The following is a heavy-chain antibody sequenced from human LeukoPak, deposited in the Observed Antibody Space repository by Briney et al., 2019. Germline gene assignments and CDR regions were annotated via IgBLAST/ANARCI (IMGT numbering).Heavy chain of an antibody. J-gene: IGHJ4*02. CDR1: GYTFTGYY. CDR3: ARDRGVAPAAMNY. D-gene: IGHD2-2*01. CDR2: INPNSGGT. V-gene: IGHV1-2*02. Sequence: GASVKVSCKASGYTFTGYYMHWVRQASGQGLEWMGWINPNSGGTNYAQKFQGRVTMTRDTSISTAYMELSRLRSDDTAVYYCARDRGVAPAAMNYWGQGTLVTVSS.